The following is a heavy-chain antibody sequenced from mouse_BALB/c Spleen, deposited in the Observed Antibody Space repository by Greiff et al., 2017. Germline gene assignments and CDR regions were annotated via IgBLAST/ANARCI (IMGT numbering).Heavy chain of an antibody. CDR3: ARGYYYRYAYAMDY. CDR2: ISDGGSYT. CDR1: GFTFSDYY. J-gene: IGHJ4*01. V-gene: IGHV5-4*02. Sequence: VQLKESGGGLVKPGGSLKLSCAASGFTFSDYYMYWVRQTPEKRLEWVATISDGGSYTYYPDSVKGRFTISRDNAKNNLYLQMSSLKSEDTAMYYCARGYYYRYAYAMDYWGQGTSVTVSS. D-gene: IGHD2-14*01.